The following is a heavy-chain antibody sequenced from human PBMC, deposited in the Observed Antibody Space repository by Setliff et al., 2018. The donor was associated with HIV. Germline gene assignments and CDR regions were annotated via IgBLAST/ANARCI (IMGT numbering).Heavy chain of an antibody. V-gene: IGHV1-18*01. CDR2: ISGYSGHS. CDR1: GYTFSDYD. CDR3: AREHGTSWPYFDF. J-gene: IGHJ4*02. Sequence: SVTVSCKTSGYTFSDYDVAWGRQAPGQGLEWMGWISGYSGHSRYAQNFQGRVTVTTDTSTNTAYLELRGLRADDTAIYYCAREHGTSWPYFDFWGQGTLVTVSS.